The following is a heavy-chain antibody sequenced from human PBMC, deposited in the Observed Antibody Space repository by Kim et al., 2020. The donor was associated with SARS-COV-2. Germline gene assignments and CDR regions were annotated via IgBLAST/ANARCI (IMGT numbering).Heavy chain of an antibody. CDR2: IIPILGIA. CDR1: GGTFSSYA. Sequence: SVKVSCKSSGGTFSSYAISWVRQAPGQGLEWMGRIIPILGIANYAQKFQGRVTITADKSTSTAYMELSSLRSEDTAVYYCARDRGSWGYYFDYWGQGTL. D-gene: IGHD6-13*01. J-gene: IGHJ4*02. V-gene: IGHV1-69*04. CDR3: ARDRGSWGYYFDY.